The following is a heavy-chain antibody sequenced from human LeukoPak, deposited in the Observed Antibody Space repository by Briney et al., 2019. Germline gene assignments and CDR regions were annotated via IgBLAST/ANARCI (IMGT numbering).Heavy chain of an antibody. CDR2: ISYDGSNK. V-gene: IGHV3-30*18. CDR3: AKGDAFDI. CDR1: GFTFSGYG. Sequence: GGSLRLSCAASGFTFSGYGMHWVRQAPGKGLEWVAVISYDGSNKYYADSVKGRFTISRDNSKNTLYLQMNSLRAEDTAVYYCAKGDAFDIWGQGTMVTVSS. J-gene: IGHJ3*02.